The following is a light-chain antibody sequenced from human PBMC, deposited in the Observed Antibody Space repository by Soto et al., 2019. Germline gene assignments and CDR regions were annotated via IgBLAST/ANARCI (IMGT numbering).Light chain of an antibody. Sequence: EIVMTQSPATLSVPPGERATLSCRASQRVSSTLAWYQQKPAQAPRLLIYGASTSATGIPARFSGSGSGTEFTLTISSLQAEDFAVYYCQQYKNWPRTFGQGTKVDIK. CDR3: QQYKNWPRT. CDR2: GAS. V-gene: IGKV3-15*01. CDR1: QRVSST. J-gene: IGKJ1*01.